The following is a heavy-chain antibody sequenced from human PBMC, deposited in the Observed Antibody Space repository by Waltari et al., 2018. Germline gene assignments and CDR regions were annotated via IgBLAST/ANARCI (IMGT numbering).Heavy chain of an antibody. CDR1: GFTFSSYG. CDR2: IRNNGNNQ. J-gene: IGHJ4*02. Sequence: QVQLVESGGGVVQPGGSLRLSCAASGFTFSSYGRHWVRPTPGKGLEWVAFIRNNGNNQWYAESVKGRFTISRDDSKNMLFLQMDSLRHEDTAVYYCAKDRSAGYGDYCFDFWGQGILVTVSS. V-gene: IGHV3-30*02. D-gene: IGHD4-17*01. CDR3: AKDRSAGYGDYCFDF.